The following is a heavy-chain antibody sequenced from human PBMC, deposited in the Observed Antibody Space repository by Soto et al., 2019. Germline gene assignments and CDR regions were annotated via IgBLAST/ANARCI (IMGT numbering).Heavy chain of an antibody. D-gene: IGHD3-16*01. J-gene: IGHJ4*02. CDR1: GFTFSVAW. CDR3: VADVAEVGKGEFDY. CDR2: VKSRTSGGTV. V-gene: IGHV3-15*01. Sequence: GGSLRLSCTASGFTFSVAWMTWVRQAPGKGLEWLGRVKSRTSGGTVDYAAPVKGRFTISRDDSKNTVILQMSSLKMEDTAVYYCVADVAEVGKGEFDYWGQGALVTVSS.